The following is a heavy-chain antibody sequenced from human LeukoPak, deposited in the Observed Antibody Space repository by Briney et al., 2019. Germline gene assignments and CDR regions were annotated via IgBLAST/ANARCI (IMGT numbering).Heavy chain of an antibody. CDR2: IYYSGST. V-gene: IGHV4-59*01. CDR1: GGSISSYY. J-gene: IGHJ3*02. CDR3: ARGGDIVVVGAFDI. Sequence: SETLSLTCTVSGGSISSYYWSWIRQPPGKGLEWIGYIYYSGSTNYNPSLKSRVTISVDTSANQFSPKLSSVTAADTAVYYCARGGDIVVVGAFDIWGQGTMVTVSS. D-gene: IGHD2-2*01.